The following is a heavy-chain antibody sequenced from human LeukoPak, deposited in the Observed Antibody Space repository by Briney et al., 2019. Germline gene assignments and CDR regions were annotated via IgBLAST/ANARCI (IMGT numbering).Heavy chain of an antibody. J-gene: IGHJ6*02. CDR1: GGSISSGGYY. Sequence: SQSLSLTCTVSGGSISSGGYYWSWIRQHPGKGLEWIGYIYYSGSTYYNPSLKSRVTISVDTSKNQFSLKLSSVTAADTAVYYCATSGPGYYYGMDVWGQGTTVTVSS. D-gene: IGHD2-15*01. V-gene: IGHV4-31*03. CDR2: IYYSGST. CDR3: ATSGPGYYYGMDV.